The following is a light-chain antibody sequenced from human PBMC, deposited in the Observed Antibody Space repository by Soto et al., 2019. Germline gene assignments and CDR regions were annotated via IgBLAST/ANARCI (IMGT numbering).Light chain of an antibody. Sequence: QSVLTQPASVSGSPGQSITISCTGTSSDVGGYNFVSWYQQHPGKAPRLIIYEVSSRPSGVSYRFSGSKSGNTASLTISGLQAEDEADYYCSSYTLRNTLVLFGGGIKLTVL. CDR1: SSDVGGYNF. CDR2: EVS. J-gene: IGLJ3*02. V-gene: IGLV2-14*01. CDR3: SSYTLRNTLVL.